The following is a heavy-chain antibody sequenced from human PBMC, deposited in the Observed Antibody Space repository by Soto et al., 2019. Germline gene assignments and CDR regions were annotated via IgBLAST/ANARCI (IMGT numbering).Heavy chain of an antibody. CDR3: ARGHRGSV. Sequence: QVQLQQWGAGLLKPSETLSLTCAVYGGSFSGYYWSWIRQPPGKGLEWIGEINHSGSTNYNPSLKSRVTISVDTSKNQFSLKLSSVTAADSAVYYCARGHRGSVWGQGTLVTVSS. J-gene: IGHJ4*02. D-gene: IGHD1-26*01. CDR1: GGSFSGYY. V-gene: IGHV4-34*01. CDR2: INHSGST.